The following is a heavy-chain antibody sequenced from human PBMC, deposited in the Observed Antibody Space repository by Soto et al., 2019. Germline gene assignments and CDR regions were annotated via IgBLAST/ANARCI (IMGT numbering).Heavy chain of an antibody. CDR2: FDPEDGET. CDR3: ATDSPATAYYYYYGMDV. CDR1: GCTLTELS. Sequence: ASVKVSCKVSGCTLTELSMHWVRQAPGKGLEWMGGFDPEDGETIYAQKFQGRVTMTEDTSTDTAYMELSSLRSEDTAVYYCATDSPATAYYYYYGMDVWGQGTTVTVSS. J-gene: IGHJ6*02. V-gene: IGHV1-24*01.